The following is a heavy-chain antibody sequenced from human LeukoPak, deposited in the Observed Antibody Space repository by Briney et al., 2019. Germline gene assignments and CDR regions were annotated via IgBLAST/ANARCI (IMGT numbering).Heavy chain of an antibody. CDR2: IYSGGST. J-gene: IGHJ3*02. Sequence: GGSLRLSCAASGLTVSNNYMSWVRQAPGKGLEWVSVIYSGGSTYYADSVKDRFTISRDNSKNTLYLQMNSLRAEDTAVYYCARQRAFDIWGQGTMVTVSS. CDR1: GLTVSNNY. CDR3: ARQRAFDI. V-gene: IGHV3-66*04.